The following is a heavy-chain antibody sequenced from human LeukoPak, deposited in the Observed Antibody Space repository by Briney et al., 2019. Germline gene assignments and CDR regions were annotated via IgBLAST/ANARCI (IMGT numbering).Heavy chain of an antibody. CDR2: IKAEGSKK. D-gene: IGHD3-10*01. Sequence: PGGSLRLSCGASGFTLSSYWMSWVRQAPGKGLEWVANIKAEGSKKYYVKSVKGRFTKSRDNAKNSLYLKMNSLRGEDTAVYYCAGPPPRGVADYYYYQMDVWGKGTTVTVSS. V-gene: IGHV3-7*01. CDR3: AGPPPRGVADYYYYQMDV. J-gene: IGHJ6*03. CDR1: GFTLSSYW.